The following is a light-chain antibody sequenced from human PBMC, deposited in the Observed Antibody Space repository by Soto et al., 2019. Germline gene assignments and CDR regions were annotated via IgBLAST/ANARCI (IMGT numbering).Light chain of an antibody. Sequence: EIVLTQSPGTLSLSPGEKATLSCRASQSVRSKYLAWYQQKPGQAPRLLLYGTSTRATDIPDRFTGSGSGTDFTLTISRLEPEDFAVYYCQQYDTSRTFGQGTKVEIK. CDR2: GTS. V-gene: IGKV3-20*01. CDR3: QQYDTSRT. CDR1: QSVRSKY. J-gene: IGKJ1*01.